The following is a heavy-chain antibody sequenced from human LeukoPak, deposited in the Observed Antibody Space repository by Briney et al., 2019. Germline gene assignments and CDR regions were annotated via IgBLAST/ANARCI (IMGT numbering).Heavy chain of an antibody. D-gene: IGHD6-13*01. CDR2: ISYDGSNK. Sequence: GRSLRLSCAASGFTFSSYAMHWVRQAPGKGLEWVAVISYDGSNKYYADSVKGRFTISRDNSKNTLYLQMNSLRSDDTAVYYCAVRIAAVRLGNWFDPWGQGTLVTVSS. J-gene: IGHJ5*02. V-gene: IGHV3-30-3*01. CDR3: AVRIAAVRLGNWFDP. CDR1: GFTFSSYA.